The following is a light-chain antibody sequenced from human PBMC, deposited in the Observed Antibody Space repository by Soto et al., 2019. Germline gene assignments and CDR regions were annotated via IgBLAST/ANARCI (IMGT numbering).Light chain of an antibody. CDR2: HAA. J-gene: IGKJ4*01. Sequence: EIVMTQSPATLSVSPGERATLSCRASQSVSNNVAWYQQNPGQAPRLLIYHAATRATGIPARFSGSGSGTEVTLTISSLQSEDFAVYYCQQYNELPITFGGGNKVEIK. V-gene: IGKV3-15*01. CDR1: QSVSNN. CDR3: QQYNELPIT.